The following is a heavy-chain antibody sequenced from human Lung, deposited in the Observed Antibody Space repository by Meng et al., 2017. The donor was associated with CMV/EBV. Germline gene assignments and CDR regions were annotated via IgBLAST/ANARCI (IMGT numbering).Heavy chain of an antibody. CDR2: IGTVGDT. V-gene: IGHV3-13*01. J-gene: IGHJ4*02. Sequence: GGSLRLXFTASGFTFSTYDFHWVRQPTGKGLEWVSSIGTVGDTYSIGSVKGRFIISREDAKNSVYLQMNGLRDGDTGLYYCARARSPTHFDYWGQGAGVTVSS. CDR1: GFTFSTYD. CDR3: ARARSPTHFDY.